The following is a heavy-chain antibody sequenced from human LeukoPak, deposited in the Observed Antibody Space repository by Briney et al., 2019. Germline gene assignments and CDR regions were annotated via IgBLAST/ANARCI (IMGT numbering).Heavy chain of an antibody. D-gene: IGHD6-13*01. Sequence: GGSLRLSCAASGFTFSSHAMSWVRQAPGKGLEWVSAISGSGGSTYYADSVKGRFTISRDNSKNTLYLQTNSLRAEDTAVYYCAKKAEPYSSKGVQFDPWGQGTLVTVSS. J-gene: IGHJ5*02. CDR1: GFTFSSHA. CDR3: AKKAEPYSSKGVQFDP. V-gene: IGHV3-23*01. CDR2: ISGSGGST.